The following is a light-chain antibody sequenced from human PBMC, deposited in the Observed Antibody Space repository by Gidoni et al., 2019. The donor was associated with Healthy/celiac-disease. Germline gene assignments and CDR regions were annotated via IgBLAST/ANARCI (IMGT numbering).Light chain of an antibody. Sequence: IQMTQSPSSLSASVGDRVTITCRASQGISNYLAWYQQKPGKVPKLLIYAASTLQTGIPSRFSGSGSGTDFTLTISSLQPEDVAAYYCQKYNNSPWTFGEGTKVEIK. CDR3: QKYNNSPWT. V-gene: IGKV1-27*01. J-gene: IGKJ1*01. CDR1: QGISNY. CDR2: AAS.